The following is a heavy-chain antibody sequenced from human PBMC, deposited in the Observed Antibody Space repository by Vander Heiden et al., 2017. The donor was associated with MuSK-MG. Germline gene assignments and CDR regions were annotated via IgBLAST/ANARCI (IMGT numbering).Heavy chain of an antibody. CDR3: ARGNSGSYYEFFDY. Sequence: QVQLVECGGGVVQPGTSLRLSCAAPGFTLSSYAMHWVRQDPGKGLEWVAVIAYDGSNKYYADSVKGRVTIARDNSKNTLYLKMNSLRAEDTAVYYCARGNSGSYYEFFDYWGQGTLVTVSS. V-gene: IGHV3-30*04. J-gene: IGHJ4*02. CDR2: IAYDGSNK. CDR1: GFTLSSYA. D-gene: IGHD1-26*01.